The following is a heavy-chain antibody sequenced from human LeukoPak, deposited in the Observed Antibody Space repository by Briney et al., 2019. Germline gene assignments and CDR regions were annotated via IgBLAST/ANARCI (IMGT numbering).Heavy chain of an antibody. CDR1: GGSISSGSYY. CDR2: IYTSGST. D-gene: IGHD6-13*01. Sequence: SETLSLTCTVSGGSISSGSYYWSWIRQPAGKGLEWIGRIYTSGSTNYNPSLKSRVTISVDTSKNQFSLKLSSVTAADTAVYYCARDRRDWYSSSLGTFDYWGQGTLVTVSS. J-gene: IGHJ4*02. CDR3: ARDRRDWYSSSLGTFDY. V-gene: IGHV4-61*02.